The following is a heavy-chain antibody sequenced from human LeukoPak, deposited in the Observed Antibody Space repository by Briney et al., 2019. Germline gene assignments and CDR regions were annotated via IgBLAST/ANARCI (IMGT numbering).Heavy chain of an antibody. CDR1: GGSISSSNW. CDR2: IYYSGST. J-gene: IGHJ4*02. CDR3: ATIAAAVVY. D-gene: IGHD6-13*01. V-gene: IGHV4-4*02. Sequence: SGTLSLTCAVSGGSISSSNWWSWVRQPPGKGLEWIGGIYYSGSTYYNPSLKSRVTISVDTSKNQFSLKLSSVTAADTAVYYCATIAAAVVYWGQGTLVTVSS.